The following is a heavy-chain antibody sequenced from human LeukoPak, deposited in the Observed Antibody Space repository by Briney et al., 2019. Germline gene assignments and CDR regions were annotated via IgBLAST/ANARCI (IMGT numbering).Heavy chain of an antibody. CDR3: GGPNPLLERPSAMDV. CDR2: IRGSATNT. V-gene: IGHV3-23*01. J-gene: IGHJ6*02. Sequence: GGSLRLSCAASGFTFSNYAMNWVRQAPGKGLEWVSSIRGSATNTYYADSVRGRFTISRDNAKNSLYLQMNSLRAEDTAVYYCGGPNPLLERPSAMDVWGQGTTVTVSS. CDR1: GFTFSNYA. D-gene: IGHD6-25*01.